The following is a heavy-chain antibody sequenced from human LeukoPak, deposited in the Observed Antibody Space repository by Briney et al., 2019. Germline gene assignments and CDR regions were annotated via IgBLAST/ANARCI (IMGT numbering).Heavy chain of an antibody. CDR2: IWYDGSNK. V-gene: IGHV3-33*01. CDR1: GFTFSSYG. D-gene: IGHD1-26*01. Sequence: PGGSLRLSCAASGFTFSSYGMHWVRQAPGKGLEWVPVIWYDGSNKYYADSVKGRFTISRDNSKNTLYLQMNSLRAEDTAVYYCASDREGMDVWGQGTTVTVSS. CDR3: ASDREGMDV. J-gene: IGHJ6*02.